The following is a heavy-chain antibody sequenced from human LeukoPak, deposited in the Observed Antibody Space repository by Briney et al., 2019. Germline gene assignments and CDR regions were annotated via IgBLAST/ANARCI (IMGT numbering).Heavy chain of an antibody. CDR1: GYTFTGYY. CDR2: INPNSGGT. D-gene: IGHD2-21*01. V-gene: IGHV1-2*02. CDR3: ARLPDCGGDCYFFDY. Sequence: ASVKVSCKASGYTFTGYYMHWARQAPGQGLEWMGWINPNSGGTNYAQKFQGRVTMTRDTSISTAYMELSRLRSDDTAVYSCARLPDCGGDCYFFDYWGQGTLVTVSS. J-gene: IGHJ4*02.